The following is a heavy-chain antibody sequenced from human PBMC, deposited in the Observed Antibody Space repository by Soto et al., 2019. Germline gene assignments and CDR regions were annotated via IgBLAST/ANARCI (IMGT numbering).Heavy chain of an antibody. CDR2: ISGSGGST. CDR3: AKDRGLAVAGKGVYYFDY. Sequence: GGSLRLSCAASGFTFSSYAMSWVRQAPGKGLEWVSAISGSGGSTYYADSVKGRFTISRDNSKNTLYLQMNSLRAEDTAVYYCAKDRGLAVAGKGVYYFDYWGQGTLVTVSS. D-gene: IGHD6-19*01. V-gene: IGHV3-23*01. J-gene: IGHJ4*02. CDR1: GFTFSSYA.